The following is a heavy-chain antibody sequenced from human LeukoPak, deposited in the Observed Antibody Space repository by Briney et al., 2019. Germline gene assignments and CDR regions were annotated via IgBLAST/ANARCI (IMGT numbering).Heavy chain of an antibody. CDR2: ISPDGSDK. V-gene: IGHV3-7*03. D-gene: IGHD3-22*01. Sequence: GGSLRLSCAASGFTFRNAWMGWVRQAPGKGLKWVANISPDGSDKAYVHSVRGRFTISRDNSKNTLYLQMNSLRAEDTAVYYCAKDPSSGYYYGYWGQGTLVTVSS. J-gene: IGHJ4*02. CDR1: GFTFRNAW. CDR3: AKDPSSGYYYGY.